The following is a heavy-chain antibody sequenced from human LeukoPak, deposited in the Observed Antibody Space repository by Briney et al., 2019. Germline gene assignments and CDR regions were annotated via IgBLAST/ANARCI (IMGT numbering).Heavy chain of an antibody. Sequence: SETLSLTCTVSGGSISSSSYYWGWIRQPPGKGLEWIGSIYYSGSTYYNPSLKSRVTISVDTSKNQFSLKLSSVTAADTAVYYCIAVAGTGLGYWGQGTLVTVSS. CDR1: GGSISSSSYY. CDR2: IYYSGST. J-gene: IGHJ4*02. V-gene: IGHV4-39*01. D-gene: IGHD6-19*01. CDR3: IAVAGTGLGY.